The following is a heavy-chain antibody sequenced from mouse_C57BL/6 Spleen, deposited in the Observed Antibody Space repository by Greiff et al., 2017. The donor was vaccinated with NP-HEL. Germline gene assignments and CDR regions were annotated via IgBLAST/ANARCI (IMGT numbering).Heavy chain of an antibody. V-gene: IGHV5-9-1*02. D-gene: IGHD2-1*01. CDR3: TRGGDYGIPFAY. CDR2: ISSGGDYI. Sequence: EVKLMESGEGLVKPGGSLKLSCAASGFTFSSYAMSWVRQTPEKRLEWVAYISSGGDYIYYADTVKGRFTISRDNARNTLYLQMSSLKSEDTAMYYCTRGGDYGIPFAYWGQGTLVTVSA. CDR1: GFTFSSYA. J-gene: IGHJ3*01.